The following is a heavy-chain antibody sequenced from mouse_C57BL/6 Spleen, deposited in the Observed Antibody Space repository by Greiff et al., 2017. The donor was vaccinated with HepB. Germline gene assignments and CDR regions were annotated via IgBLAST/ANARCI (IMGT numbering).Heavy chain of an antibody. CDR2: IYPGSGST. D-gene: IGHD2-5*01. J-gene: IGHJ3*01. Sequence: QVHVKQSGAELVKPGASVKMSCKASGYTFTSYWITWVKQRPGQGLEWIGDIYPGSGSTNYNEKFKSKATLTVDTSSSTAYMQLSSLTSEDSAVYYCAAYYSNYEIFFAYWGQGTLVTVSA. CDR1: GYTFTSYW. V-gene: IGHV1-55*01. CDR3: AAYYSNYEIFFAY.